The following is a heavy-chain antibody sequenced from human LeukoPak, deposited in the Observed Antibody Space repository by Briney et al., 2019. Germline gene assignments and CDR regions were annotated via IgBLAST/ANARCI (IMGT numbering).Heavy chain of an antibody. CDR2: IYYSGST. J-gene: IGHJ4*02. Sequence: SETLSLTCTVSGGSISSYYWSWIRQPPGKGLEWIGYIYYSGSTNYNPPLKRRVTISVATSKTQFSLKLSSVTAADTAVYYCARDRDYSGQGTLVTVSS. CDR3: ARDRDY. CDR1: GGSISSYY. V-gene: IGHV4-59*01.